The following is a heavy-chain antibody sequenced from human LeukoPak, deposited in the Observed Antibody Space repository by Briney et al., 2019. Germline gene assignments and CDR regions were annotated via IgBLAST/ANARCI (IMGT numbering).Heavy chain of an antibody. D-gene: IGHD6-13*01. CDR1: GGTFSSYA. CDR3: ARDRLIAAAGTVWYFDL. V-gene: IGHV1-69*05. CDR2: IIPIFGTA. Sequence: SVKVSCKASGGTFSSYAISWVRQAPGQGLEWMGGIIPIFGTANYAQKFQGRVTITTDESTSTAYMELSSLRSEDTAVYYCARDRLIAAAGTVWYFDLWGRSTLVTVSS. J-gene: IGHJ2*01.